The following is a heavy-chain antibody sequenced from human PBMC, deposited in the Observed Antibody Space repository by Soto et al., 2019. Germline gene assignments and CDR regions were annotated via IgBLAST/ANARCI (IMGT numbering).Heavy chain of an antibody. CDR2: ISYDGSYR. J-gene: IGHJ4*02. CDR3: SNGVRANTYYFDS. V-gene: IGHV3-30*18. D-gene: IGHD5-12*01. CDR1: GFSFSAYG. Sequence: GGSLRLSCAASGFSFSAYGMHWVRQAPGKGLEWVTLISYDGSYRYYIDSVKGRFTISRDNSKNTLFLQMDSLRPEDTAVYYCSNGVRANTYYFDSLGQGTLVTVSS.